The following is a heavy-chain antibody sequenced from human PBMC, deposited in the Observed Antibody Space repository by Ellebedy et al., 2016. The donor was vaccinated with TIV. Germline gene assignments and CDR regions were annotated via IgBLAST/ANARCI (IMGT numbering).Heavy chain of an antibody. CDR2: IIPIFGTA. V-gene: IGHV1-69*13. CDR1: GGTFSSYA. CDR3: AREKITIFGVVPYVGGMDV. D-gene: IGHD3-3*01. Sequence: SVKVSXXASGGTFSSYAISWVRQAPGQGLEWMGGIIPIFGTANYAQKFQGRVTITADESTSTAYMELSSLRSGDTAVYYCAREKITIFGVVPYVGGMDVWGQGTTVTVSS. J-gene: IGHJ6*02.